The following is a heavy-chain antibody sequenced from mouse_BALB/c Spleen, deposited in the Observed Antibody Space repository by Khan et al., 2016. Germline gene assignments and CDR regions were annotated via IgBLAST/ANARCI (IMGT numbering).Heavy chain of an antibody. CDR1: GYSITSDYV. CDR3: ARSDNGDKDAMDY. Sequence: VQLKESGPGLVKPSQSLSLSCTVTGYSITSDYVWNWIRQFPGNILEWMGLISDSGSTCYNPSLKSRIPMTRDTSKNQSFLQLNFVTSEDTATYYCARSDNGDKDAMDYWGQGTPVTVAS. J-gene: IGHJ4*01. CDR2: ISDSGST. V-gene: IGHV3-2*02. D-gene: IGHD1-1*01.